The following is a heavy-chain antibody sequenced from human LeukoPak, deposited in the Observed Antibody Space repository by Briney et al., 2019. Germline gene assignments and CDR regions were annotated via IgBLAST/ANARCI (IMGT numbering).Heavy chain of an antibody. V-gene: IGHV3-30-3*01. CDR1: GFTFSSYA. CDR2: ISFDGSTK. Sequence: GSLRLSCAASGFTFSSYAMHWVRQAPGKGLEWVAVISFDGSTKYYADSVKGRFTISRDNSKNTLYLQMNSLKTEDTAVYYCARDGGSGGYVGDYWGQGTLVIVSS. D-gene: IGHD5-12*01. CDR3: ARDGGSGGYVGDY. J-gene: IGHJ4*02.